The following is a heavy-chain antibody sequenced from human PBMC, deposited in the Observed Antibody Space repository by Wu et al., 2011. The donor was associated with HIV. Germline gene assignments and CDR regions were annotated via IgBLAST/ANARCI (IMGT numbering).Heavy chain of an antibody. CDR2: IIPIFGTA. D-gene: IGHD3-22*01. Sequence: QVQLVQSGAEVKKPGSSVKVSCKASGGTFSSYAISWVRQAPGQGLEWMGGIIPIFGTANYAQKFQGRVTITTDESTSTAYMELSSLRSEDTAVYYCARDKEFRQGYDSSGYQGAFDIWGQGTMGHRSLQ. V-gene: IGHV1-69*01. CDR1: GGTFSSYA. J-gene: IGHJ3*02. CDR3: ARDKEFRQGYDSSGYQGAFDI.